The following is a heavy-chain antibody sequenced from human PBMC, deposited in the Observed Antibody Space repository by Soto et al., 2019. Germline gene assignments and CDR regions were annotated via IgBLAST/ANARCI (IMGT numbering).Heavy chain of an antibody. Sequence: AASVRVSCKASGYTFTSYGISWVRQAPGQGLEWMGWISAYNGNTNYAQKLQGRVTMTTDTSTSTAYMELRSLRSDDTAVYYCARSGQPRSYYYYYYGMDVWGQGTTVTVSS. V-gene: IGHV1-18*01. D-gene: IGHD3-10*01. CDR3: ARSGQPRSYYYYYYGMDV. CDR2: ISAYNGNT. CDR1: GYTFTSYG. J-gene: IGHJ6*02.